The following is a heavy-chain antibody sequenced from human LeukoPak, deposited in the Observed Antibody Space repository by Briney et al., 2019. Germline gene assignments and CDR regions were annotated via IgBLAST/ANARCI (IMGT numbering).Heavy chain of an antibody. V-gene: IGHV3-23*01. D-gene: IGHD3-10*01. J-gene: IGHJ4*02. CDR3: AKDHHRTRITMVRGVTADY. CDR2: ISGSGGST. Sequence: GGSLRLSCAASGFTFSSYGMSWVRQAPGKGLEWVSAISGSGGSTYYADSVKGRFTISRDNSKNTLYLQMNSLRAEDTAVYYCAKDHHRTRITMVRGVTADYWGQGTLVTVSS. CDR1: GFTFSSYG.